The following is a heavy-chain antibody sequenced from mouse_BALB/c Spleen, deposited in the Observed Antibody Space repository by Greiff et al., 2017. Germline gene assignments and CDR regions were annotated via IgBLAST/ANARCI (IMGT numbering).Heavy chain of an antibody. CDR1: GYAFSSYW. D-gene: IGHD1-3*01. CDR2: IYPGDGDT. V-gene: IGHV1-80*01. Sequence: QVQLQQSGAELVRPGSSVKISCKASGYAFSSYWMNWVKQRPGQGLEWIGQIYPGDGDTNYNGKFKGKATLTADKSSSTAYMQLSSLTSEDSAVYFCARSGDVAWFAYWGQGTTLTVSA. J-gene: IGHJ2*01. CDR3: ARSGDVAWFAY.